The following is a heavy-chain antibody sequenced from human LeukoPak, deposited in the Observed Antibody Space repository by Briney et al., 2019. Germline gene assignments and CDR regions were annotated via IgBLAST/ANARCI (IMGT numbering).Heavy chain of an antibody. CDR2: INPNSGGT. J-gene: IGHJ5*02. V-gene: IGHV1-2*02. D-gene: IGHD2-15*01. Sequence: ASVKVSCKASGYTFTGYYMHWVRQAPGQGLEWMGWINPNSGGTNYAQKFQDRVTMTRDTSISTAYMELSRLRSDDTAVYYCATGEELYCSGGSCYRDNWFDPWGQGTLVTVSS. CDR1: GYTFTGYY. CDR3: ATGEELYCSGGSCYRDNWFDP.